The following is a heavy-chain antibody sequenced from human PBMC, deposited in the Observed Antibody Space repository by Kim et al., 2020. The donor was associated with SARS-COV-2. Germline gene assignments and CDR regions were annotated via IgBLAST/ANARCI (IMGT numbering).Heavy chain of an antibody. D-gene: IGHD1-26*01. CDR2: FNPSGGST. V-gene: IGHV1-46*01. J-gene: IGHJ4*02. CDR3: ARNSDSGLDY. CDR1: GYTFTNYY. Sequence: ASVKVSCKASGYTFTNYYIHWVRQAPGQGLEWMGLFNPSGGSTSCAQKFQGRLTMTRGTSTSTVYMVLSRLRSDDTAVYYCARNSDSGLDYWGQGTLVTVSS.